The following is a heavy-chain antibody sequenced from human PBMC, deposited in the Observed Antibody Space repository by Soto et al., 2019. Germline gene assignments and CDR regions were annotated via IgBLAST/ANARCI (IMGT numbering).Heavy chain of an antibody. Sequence: QLHLVQSGAVVKKPGASVTVSCSASGYPVTAYYMHWVRQAPGRGLEWMGGINPATGAAKYTQTFQGRVPMARDTSTSTVFLELSGLTSEATAVFYWACGGGVGVAGSAAFDMWGQGTLVTVSS. J-gene: IGHJ3*02. CDR1: GYPVTAYY. V-gene: IGHV1-2*02. CDR3: ACGGGVGVAGSAAFDM. CDR2: INPATGAA. D-gene: IGHD3-3*01.